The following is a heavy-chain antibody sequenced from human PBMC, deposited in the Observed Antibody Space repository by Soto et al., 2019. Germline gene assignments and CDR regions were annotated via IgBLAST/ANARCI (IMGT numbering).Heavy chain of an antibody. Sequence: LSLTCAVYGGSFSGYYWSWIRQPPGKGLEWIGEINHSGSTNYNPSLKSRVTISVDTSKNQFSLKLSSVTAADTAVYYCARGRSSGWYHYYYYGMDVWGQGTTVTVSS. V-gene: IGHV4-34*01. CDR2: INHSGST. D-gene: IGHD6-19*01. CDR1: GGSFSGYY. CDR3: ARGRSSGWYHYYYYGMDV. J-gene: IGHJ6*02.